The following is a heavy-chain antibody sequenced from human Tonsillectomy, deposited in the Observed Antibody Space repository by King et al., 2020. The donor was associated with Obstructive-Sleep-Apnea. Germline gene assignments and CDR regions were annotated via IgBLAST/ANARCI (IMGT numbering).Heavy chain of an antibody. D-gene: IGHD3-22*01. Sequence: VTLKESGPVLVKPPETLTLTCTVSGFSLSHIRNTSLGVSWIRQPPGKALEWLAHIFSNDEKSYSTSLRSRLTISKDTSKSQAVLTMTNMDPVDTATYYCARMSYYYDSSGYYSYYFDYWGQGTLVTVSS. J-gene: IGHJ4*02. CDR2: IFSNDEK. CDR3: ARMSYYYDSSGYYSYYFDY. V-gene: IGHV2-26*01. CDR1: GFSLSHIRNTSLG.